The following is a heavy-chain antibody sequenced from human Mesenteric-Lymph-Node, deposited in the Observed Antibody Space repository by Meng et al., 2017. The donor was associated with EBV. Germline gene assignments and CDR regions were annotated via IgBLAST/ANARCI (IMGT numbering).Heavy chain of an antibody. Sequence: ASGSGLVQPSEPLPHRVPVCVGSIRSGIHYGGCLPQPPGKGLECIRNLYYSGDRYYNPSLKSRVTIAVDTSKNQFSLHLGYVTAAEKAVYYCARLAWWRLSFDYWGQGTLVTVSS. J-gene: IGHJ4*02. V-gene: IGHV4-39*01. CDR1: VGSIRSGIHY. CDR2: LYYSGDR. D-gene: IGHD2-21*02. CDR3: ARLAWWRLSFDY.